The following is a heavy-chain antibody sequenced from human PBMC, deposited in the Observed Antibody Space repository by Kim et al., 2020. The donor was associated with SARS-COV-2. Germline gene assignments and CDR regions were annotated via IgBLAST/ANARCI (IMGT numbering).Heavy chain of an antibody. CDR3: IRWDGDYGLDY. D-gene: IGHD4-17*01. J-gene: IGHJ4*02. CDR1: GFTFSGSV. Sequence: GGSLRLSCAASGFTFSGSVIHWVRQASGKGLEWVGRIRNKANIYATAYAASVKGRFTISRDDSRNTAYLQMNSLKTEDTAMYYCIRWDGDYGLDYWGQG. V-gene: IGHV3-73*01. CDR2: IRNKANIYAT.